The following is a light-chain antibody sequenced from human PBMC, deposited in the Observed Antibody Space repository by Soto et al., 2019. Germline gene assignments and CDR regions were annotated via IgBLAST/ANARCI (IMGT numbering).Light chain of an antibody. V-gene: IGLV9-49*01. CDR3: GADHGSGSNSAVV. Sequence: QAVGTQPPSASASLGASVTLTCTLSSGYSNYRVDWYQQRPGKGPRFVMRVGAGGSVGSKGVGIPDRYSVLGTGLNRYLTNKNIQAEDESDYHCGADHGSGSNSAVVFGGGTKVTVL. CDR2: VGAGGSVG. J-gene: IGLJ2*01. CDR1: SGYSNYR.